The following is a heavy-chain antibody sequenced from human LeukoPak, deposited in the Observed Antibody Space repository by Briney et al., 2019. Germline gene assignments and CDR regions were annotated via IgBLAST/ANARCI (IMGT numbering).Heavy chain of an antibody. J-gene: IGHJ4*02. CDR3: AGGAYCGGDCFYYFDY. Sequence: SETLSLTCTVSGDPISNYYWNWIRQPPGKGLEWIGYIYYSGSTKYNPSLKSRVTISVDTSKNQFSLKLSSVTAADTAVYYCAGGAYCGGDCFYYFDYWGQGTLVTVSS. V-gene: IGHV4-59*01. D-gene: IGHD2-21*01. CDR1: GDPISNYY. CDR2: IYYSGST.